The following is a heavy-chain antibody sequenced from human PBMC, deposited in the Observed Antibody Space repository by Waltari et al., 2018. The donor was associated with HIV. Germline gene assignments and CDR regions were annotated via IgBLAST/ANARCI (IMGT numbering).Heavy chain of an antibody. D-gene: IGHD2-15*01. CDR3: AKDLPCGGGSCYSRVFDY. V-gene: IGHV3-23*01. CDR2: ISGSGANI. Sequence: EVQLLESGGGLVHPGGSLRLSCAASGFTFSNYAMNWVRQAPGKGLEWVSSISGSGANIHYAESVKGRFTIPRDSSKDTLYLQVNSLRAEDTAVYYCAKDLPCGGGSCYSRVFDYWGQGTLVTVSS. J-gene: IGHJ4*02. CDR1: GFTFSNYA.